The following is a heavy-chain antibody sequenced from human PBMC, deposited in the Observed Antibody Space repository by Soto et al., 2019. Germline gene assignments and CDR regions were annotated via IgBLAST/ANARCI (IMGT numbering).Heavy chain of an antibody. CDR3: GRGAVFGELYWFDP. D-gene: IGHD3-10*02. Sequence: SETLSLTCSVYGGSFSCHCCSWICQPPGKGLERIGEINHSGSTNYNPSLKSRVSISVDTSKNQFSLKRRSVTAADTAVYYCGRGAVFGELYWFDPWGQGTLVTVSS. J-gene: IGHJ5*02. V-gene: IGHV4-34*01. CDR2: INHSGST. CDR1: GGSFSCHC.